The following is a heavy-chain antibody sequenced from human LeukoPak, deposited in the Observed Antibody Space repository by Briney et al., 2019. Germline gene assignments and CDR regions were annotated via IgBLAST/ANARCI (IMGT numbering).Heavy chain of an antibody. CDR2: IIPIFGTA. D-gene: IGHD1-7*01. CDR3: ARDNYAGANWSDP. CDR1: GGTFSSYA. V-gene: IGHV1-69*05. Sequence: SVKASCKASGGTFSSYAISWVRQAPGQGLEWMGGIIPIFGTANYAQKFQGRVTITTDESTSTAYMELSSLRSEDTAVYYCARDNYAGANWSDPWGQGTLVTVSS. J-gene: IGHJ5*02.